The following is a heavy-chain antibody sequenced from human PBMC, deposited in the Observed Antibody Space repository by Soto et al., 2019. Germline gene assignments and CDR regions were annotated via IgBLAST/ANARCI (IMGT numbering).Heavy chain of an antibody. V-gene: IGHV1-8*01. Sequence: QVQLVQSGAEVKKPGASVKVSCKASGYTFTSYDINWVRQATGQGLEWMGWMNPNSGNTGYAQKFQGRVTMTRNTSRITADMELSSLRAEDTAVYYCARPRSGSYYYGMDVWGQGTAVTVSS. CDR1: GYTFTSYD. J-gene: IGHJ6*02. CDR3: ARPRSGSYYYGMDV. D-gene: IGHD3-3*01. CDR2: MNPNSGNT.